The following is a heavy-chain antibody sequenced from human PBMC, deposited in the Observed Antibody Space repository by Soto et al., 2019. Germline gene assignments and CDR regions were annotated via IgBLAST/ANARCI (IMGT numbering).Heavy chain of an antibody. D-gene: IGHD3-9*01. V-gene: IGHV1-18*01. Sequence: ASVKVSCKASGYTFTTYGISWVRQAPGQGLEWMGWISAYSGNTNSAQKYQGRVTMTTDTSTSTAYMELRSLRSDDTAVYYCEREGYYDVLTGPDYWGQGTLVTVSS. J-gene: IGHJ4*02. CDR1: GYTFTTYG. CDR3: EREGYYDVLTGPDY. CDR2: ISAYSGNT.